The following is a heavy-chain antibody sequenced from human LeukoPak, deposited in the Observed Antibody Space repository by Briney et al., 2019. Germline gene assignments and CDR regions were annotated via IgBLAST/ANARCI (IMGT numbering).Heavy chain of an antibody. CDR3: ARAVSEYCGGDCYSLYFDY. Sequence: PGGSLRLSCAASGFTFSSYAMSWVRQAPGKGLEWVSAISGSGGSTYYADSVKGRFTISRDNSKNTLYLQMNSLRAEDTAVYYCARAVSEYCGGDCYSLYFDYWGQGTLVTVSS. J-gene: IGHJ4*02. CDR1: GFTFSSYA. V-gene: IGHV3-23*01. D-gene: IGHD2-21*02. CDR2: ISGSGGST.